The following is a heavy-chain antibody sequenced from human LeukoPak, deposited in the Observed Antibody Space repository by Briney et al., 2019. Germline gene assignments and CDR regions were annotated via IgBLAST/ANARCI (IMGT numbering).Heavy chain of an antibody. V-gene: IGHV3-23*01. CDR2: IGSNGVDT. CDR1: GFTFGDYY. J-gene: IGHJ4*02. CDR3: VRAYTTSGTYSEP. D-gene: IGHD1-1*01. Sequence: GGSLRLSCAASGFTFGDYYMSWIRQAPGKGLEWVSGIGSNGVDTYYADSAKGRFTISRDNSKNTVYLQMNSLRAEDTALYYCVRAYTTSGTYSEPWGQGTLVTVSS.